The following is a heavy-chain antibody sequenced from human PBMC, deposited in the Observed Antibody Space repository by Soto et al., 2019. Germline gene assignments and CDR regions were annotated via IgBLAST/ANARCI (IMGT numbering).Heavy chain of an antibody. CDR2: IWHDGSYK. CDR1: GFTFSSYG. Sequence: QVQLVESGGGVVQPGTSLRLSCEASGFTFSSYGIHWVRQAPGKGLEWVAVIWHDGSYKYYADYVKGRFTISRDNSKNTLHLEMNSLRAEDTAIYYCARDVKAVAGLDLWGQGTLVSVS. J-gene: IGHJ5*02. V-gene: IGHV3-33*01. D-gene: IGHD6-19*01. CDR3: ARDVKAVAGLDL.